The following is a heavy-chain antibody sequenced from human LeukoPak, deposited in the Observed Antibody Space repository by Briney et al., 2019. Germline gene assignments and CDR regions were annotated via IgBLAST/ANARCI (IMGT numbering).Heavy chain of an antibody. CDR2: IIPIFGTA. CDR1: GGTFSSYA. D-gene: IGHD4-17*01. Sequence: SVKVSCKASGGTFSSYAISWVRQAPGQGLEWMGGIIPIFGTANYAQKCQGRVTITADKSTSTAYMELSSLRSEDTAVYYCARGHGDYAYYGYWGQGTLVTVSS. CDR3: ARGHGDYAYYGY. V-gene: IGHV1-69*06. J-gene: IGHJ4*02.